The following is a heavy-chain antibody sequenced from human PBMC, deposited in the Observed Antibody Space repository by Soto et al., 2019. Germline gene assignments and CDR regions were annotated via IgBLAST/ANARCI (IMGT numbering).Heavy chain of an antibody. D-gene: IGHD2-2*01. CDR3: ATEGRYGSSTSCLHYFDY. J-gene: IGHJ4*02. CDR1: GGTFSSYA. Sequence: SVKVSCKASGGTFSSYAISWVRQAPGQGLEWMGGIIPIFGTANYAQKFQGRVTITADESTSTAYMVLSSQRSEDTAVYYCATEGRYGSSTSCLHYFDYWGQGTLVTVSS. CDR2: IIPIFGTA. V-gene: IGHV1-69*13.